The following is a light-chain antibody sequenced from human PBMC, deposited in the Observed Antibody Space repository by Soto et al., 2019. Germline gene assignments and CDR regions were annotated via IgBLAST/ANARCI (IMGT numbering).Light chain of an antibody. CDR3: QQRSNWPVT. CDR1: QSVGSY. J-gene: IGKJ1*01. CDR2: DAS. V-gene: IGKV3-11*01. Sequence: EIVLTQSPATLSLSPGERATLSCRASQSVGSYLAWYQQKPGQTPRLLIYDASNRATDIPAKFSGSGSGTDFTLTISSLEPEDFAVYYCQQRSNWPVTFGQGTRVELK.